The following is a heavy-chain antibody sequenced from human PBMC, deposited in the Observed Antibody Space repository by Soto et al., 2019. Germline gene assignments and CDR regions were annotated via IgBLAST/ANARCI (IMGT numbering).Heavy chain of an antibody. J-gene: IGHJ3*02. CDR1: GFTFSTYA. V-gene: IGHV3-23*01. Sequence: EVRLLESGGGLVQPGGSLRLSCAASGFTFSTYAMTWVRQAPGKGLEWVSAISGSGGNTYYADSVRGRFTISRDNSTNTLYLQMNSLRAEDTALYYCAHWNARLDAFDIWGQGTMVTVSS. CDR3: AHWNARLDAFDI. D-gene: IGHD1-1*01. CDR2: ISGSGGNT.